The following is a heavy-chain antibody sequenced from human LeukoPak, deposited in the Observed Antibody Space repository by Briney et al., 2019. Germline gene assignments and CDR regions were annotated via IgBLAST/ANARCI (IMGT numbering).Heavy chain of an antibody. CDR1: GYSFTNYW. D-gene: IGHD2-15*01. V-gene: IGHV5-51*01. J-gene: IGHJ4*02. Sequence: GESLKISCKGSGYSFTNYWIGWVRQMPGKGLEWMGIIYPGDSDTRYSPSFQGQVTISADKSLSTAYLQWSSLKASDTAMYYCARGHCSGGSCYAYWGQGTLVTVSS. CDR2: IYPGDSDT. CDR3: ARGHCSGGSCYAY.